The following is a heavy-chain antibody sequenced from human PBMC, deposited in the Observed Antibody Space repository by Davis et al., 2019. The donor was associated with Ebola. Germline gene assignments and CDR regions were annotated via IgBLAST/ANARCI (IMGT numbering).Heavy chain of an antibody. J-gene: IGHJ4*02. CDR2: VSQSQRET. CDR3: SRRWNFGDS. D-gene: IGHD1-7*01. CDR1: GFTFRNYA. V-gene: IGHV3-30*04. Sequence: GESLKISCAASGFTFRNYAMHWVRQAPGKGLEWVAVVSQSQRETFYADSVKGRFTISRDNSENTLYLQMNSLTADDTAVYYCSRRWNFGDSWGQGTLVTVSS.